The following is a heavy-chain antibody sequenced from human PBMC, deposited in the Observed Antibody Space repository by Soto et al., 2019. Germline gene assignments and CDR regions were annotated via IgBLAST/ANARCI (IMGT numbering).Heavy chain of an antibody. J-gene: IGHJ4*02. V-gene: IGHV1-18*01. CDR2: ISTYNGNT. Sequence: ASVKVSCKASGYIFTSYGISWVRQAPGQGFEWMGWISTYNGNTKYAQRLQDRVTMTTDTSTSTAYMQLRSLRSDDSAVYYCARSKEGYFDWSDFDYWGQGTLGTVSS. CDR3: ARSKEGYFDWSDFDY. CDR1: GYIFTSYG. D-gene: IGHD3-9*01.